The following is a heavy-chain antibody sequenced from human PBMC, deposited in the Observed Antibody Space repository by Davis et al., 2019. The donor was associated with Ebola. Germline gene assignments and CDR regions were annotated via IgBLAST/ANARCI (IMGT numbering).Heavy chain of an antibody. J-gene: IGHJ3*02. CDR2: TYYRSKWYN. CDR1: GDSVSSNSAA. D-gene: IGHD6-13*01. CDR3: ARSRINRIAAAGTSLIDAFDI. V-gene: IGHV6-1*01. Sequence: SQTLSLTCAISGDSVSSNSAAWNWIRQSPSRGLEWLGRTYYRSKWYNDYAVSVKSRITINPDTSKNQFSLQLNSVTPEDTAVYYCARSRINRIAAAGTSLIDAFDIWGQGTMVTVSS.